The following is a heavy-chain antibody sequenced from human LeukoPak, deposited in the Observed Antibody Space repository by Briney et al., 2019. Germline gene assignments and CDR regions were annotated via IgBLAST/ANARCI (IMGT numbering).Heavy chain of an antibody. Sequence: ASVKVSCKASGYSFTSNYIHWVRQAPGQGLEWMGMIYPRDGSTSYAQRFQDRVTGTRDTSTSTVHMELSGLRSEDTAVYYCARDQEGFDYWGQGTLVTVSS. V-gene: IGHV1-46*01. CDR1: GYSFTSNY. J-gene: IGHJ4*02. CDR3: ARDQEGFDY. CDR2: IYPRDGST.